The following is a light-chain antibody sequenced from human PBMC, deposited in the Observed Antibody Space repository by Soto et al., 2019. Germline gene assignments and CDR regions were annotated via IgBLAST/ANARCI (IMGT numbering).Light chain of an antibody. CDR1: QTISTW. CDR3: QQYNTFWT. V-gene: IGKV1-5*01. J-gene: IGKJ1*01. CDR2: HAS. Sequence: DIQMTQSPSTLSASVGDRVIITCRASQTISTWLAWYQQKPGKAPKLLIYHASSLQTGVPSRFSGSGSGTEFTLTISSLQPADFATYYCQQYNTFWTFGQGTKVEIK.